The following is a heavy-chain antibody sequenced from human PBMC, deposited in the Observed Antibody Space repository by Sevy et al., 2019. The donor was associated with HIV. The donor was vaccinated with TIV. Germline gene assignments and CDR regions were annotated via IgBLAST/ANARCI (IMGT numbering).Heavy chain of an antibody. V-gene: IGHV3-23*01. CDR2: ISRSGGST. Sequence: GGSLRLSCAASGFTFSNYAMSWVRQAPGKGLEWVSSISRSGGSTYYADSVKGRFTISRDNSKNTPYLQMNSLRAEEKAVYYCAKVDVVVPVADYGLDVWGQGTTVTVSS. CDR3: AKVDVVVPVADYGLDV. D-gene: IGHD2-2*01. J-gene: IGHJ6*02. CDR1: GFTFSNYA.